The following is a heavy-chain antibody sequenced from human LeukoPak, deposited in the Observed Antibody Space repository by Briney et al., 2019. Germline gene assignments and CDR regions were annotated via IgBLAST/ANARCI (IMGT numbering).Heavy chain of an antibody. CDR3: ARDRSGWYKDAFDI. CDR2: ISYDGRSK. CDR1: GFTLSSYG. J-gene: IGHJ3*02. Sequence: GGSLRLSCAASGFTLSSYGMHWVRQGPGKGLEWEAFISYDGRSKYYGDSVKGRFTISRDNSKNTLYLQMNNLTLEDTAVYYCARDRSGWYKDAFDIWGQGTMVTVSS. D-gene: IGHD6-19*01. V-gene: IGHV3-30*03.